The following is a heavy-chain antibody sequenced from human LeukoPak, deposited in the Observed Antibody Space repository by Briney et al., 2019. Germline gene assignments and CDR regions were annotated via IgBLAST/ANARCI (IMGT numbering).Heavy chain of an antibody. CDR3: ARHPRYYYGSGSYETPGYFQY. Sequence: PSETLSLTCIVSGGSISSGSFYWGWIRQPPGKDLEWIGSISSGGSTYFNPSLKSRVTISIDKSKNHFSLKLTSVTAADTAVYYCARHPRYYYGSGSYETPGYFQYWGQGTLVTVSS. CDR2: ISSGGST. V-gene: IGHV4-39*07. D-gene: IGHD3-10*01. CDR1: GGSISSGSFY. J-gene: IGHJ1*01.